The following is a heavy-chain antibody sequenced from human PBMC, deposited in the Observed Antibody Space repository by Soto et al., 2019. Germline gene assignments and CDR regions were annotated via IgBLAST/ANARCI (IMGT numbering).Heavy chain of an antibody. CDR3: ARDKGGSRYYYYGMDV. D-gene: IGHD3-16*01. CDR2: ISYDGSNK. CDR1: GFTFSSYA. Sequence: GGPLRLSCAASGFTFSSYAMHWVRKAPGKGLEWVAVISYDGSNKYYADSVKGRFTISRDNSKNTLYLQMNSLRAEDTAVYYCARDKGGSRYYYYGMDVWGQGTTVTVSS. J-gene: IGHJ6*02. V-gene: IGHV3-30-3*01.